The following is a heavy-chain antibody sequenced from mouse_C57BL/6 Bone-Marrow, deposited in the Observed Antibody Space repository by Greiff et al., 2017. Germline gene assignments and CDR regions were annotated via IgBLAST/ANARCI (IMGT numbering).Heavy chain of an antibody. CDR1: GFTFSSYA. V-gene: IGHV5-4*03. CDR3: ASDPIPHDVYYDF. J-gene: IGHJ2*01. CDR2: ISDGGSYT. D-gene: IGHD2-3*01. Sequence: DVKLVESGGGLVKPGGSLKLSCAASGFTFSSYAMSWVRQTPEKRLEWVATISDGGSYTYYPDNGKGRFTSSRENAKNNLYLQMRHLKSEDTAMYSSASDPIPHDVYYDFGGQGTTLTVTS.